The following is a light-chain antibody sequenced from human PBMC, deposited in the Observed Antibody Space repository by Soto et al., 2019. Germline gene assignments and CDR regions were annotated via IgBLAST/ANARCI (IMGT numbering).Light chain of an antibody. CDR2: WAS. J-gene: IGKJ1*01. CDR3: QDYYSSWT. Sequence: DIVMTQSPYSLAVSLGERATINCKSSQNNKNYLAWYQQKTGQPPKLLIDWASTRASGVPDRFSGSGSGTDFTLTISSLQAEDVGIYYCQDYYSSWTFGQGTKVDIK. V-gene: IGKV4-1*01. CDR1: QNNKNY.